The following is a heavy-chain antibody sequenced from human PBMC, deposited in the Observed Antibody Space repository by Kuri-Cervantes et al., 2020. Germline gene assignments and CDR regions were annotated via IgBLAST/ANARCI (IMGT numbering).Heavy chain of an antibody. Sequence: ASVKVSCKASGYTFTGYYMHWVRQAPGQGLEWMGWINPNSGGTNYAQKFQGRVTMTGDTSISTAYMELSSLRSEDTAVYYCASRDQAAEYLRYGMDVWGQGTTVTVSS. J-gene: IGHJ6*02. CDR3: ASRDQAAEYLRYGMDV. CDR2: INPNSGGT. CDR1: GYTFTGYY. D-gene: IGHD6-13*01. V-gene: IGHV1-2*02.